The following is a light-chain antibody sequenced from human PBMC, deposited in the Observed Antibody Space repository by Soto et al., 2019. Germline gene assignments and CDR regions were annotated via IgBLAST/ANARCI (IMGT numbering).Light chain of an antibody. J-gene: IGKJ4*01. CDR3: MPDLHSPLN. Sequence: IVMTQSPLSLPVTPGEAASISCRSSQSLQHHNGNNYLDWYLQRPGQSPQLMIYLGPNRAPGVHGWFGGSGSCTDFTLEIRRVEAEDVEVYYCMPDLHSPLNFGGGTRVEI. CDR2: LGP. V-gene: IGKV2-28*01. CDR1: QSLQHHNGNNY.